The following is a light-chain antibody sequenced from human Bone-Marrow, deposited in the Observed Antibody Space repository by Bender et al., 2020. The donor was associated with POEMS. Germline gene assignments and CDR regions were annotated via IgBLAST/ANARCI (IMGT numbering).Light chain of an antibody. Sequence: QSVLTQPPSASGTPGQRVTISCSGSSSNIGTNPVNWYQQLPGTAPKLLIYINNQRPSGVPDRFSGSKSGNTASLTISGLQAEDEADYYCSSYAGSHKYVFGTGTKVTVL. CDR1: SSNIGTNP. V-gene: IGLV1-44*01. J-gene: IGLJ1*01. CDR3: SSYAGSHKYV. CDR2: INN.